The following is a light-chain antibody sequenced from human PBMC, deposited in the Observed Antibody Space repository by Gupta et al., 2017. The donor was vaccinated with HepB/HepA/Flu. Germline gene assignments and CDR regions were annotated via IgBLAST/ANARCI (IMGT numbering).Light chain of an antibody. CDR3: AAWGVTLDVLV. CDR1: SSNIGTHT. Sequence: QFVLTQPHSASVTPGQRATIHCSGRSSNIGTHTVKWYQQPPGTTPKLLIFNDDQRPSRVPDRFSGSKSGTSASLAISGLHSDDEADYYCAAWGVTLDVLVFGGGTKLTVL. V-gene: IGLV1-44*01. J-gene: IGLJ2*01. CDR2: NDD.